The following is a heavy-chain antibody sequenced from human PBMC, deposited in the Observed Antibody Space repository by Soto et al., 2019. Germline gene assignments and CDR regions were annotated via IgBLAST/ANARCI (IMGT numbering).Heavy chain of an antibody. J-gene: IGHJ4*02. Sequence: QVQLVESGGGVVQPGRSLRLSCAASGFTFRSYVMHWVRQAPGKGLEWVALISSDESDKYYADSVRGRFTISRDNSKNPLYLEMNSLRSEDTAVYYCAKHRGTHRNYWGQGTLVSVSS. CDR1: GFTFRSYV. CDR3: AKHRGTHRNY. CDR2: ISSDESDK. V-gene: IGHV3-30*18.